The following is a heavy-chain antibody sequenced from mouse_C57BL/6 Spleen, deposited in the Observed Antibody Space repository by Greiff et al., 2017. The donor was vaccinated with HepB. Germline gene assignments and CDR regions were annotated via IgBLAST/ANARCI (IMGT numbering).Heavy chain of an antibody. CDR1: GYTFTSYW. CDR2: INPSSGYT. CDR3: ARSLYAIDY. Sequence: QVQLQQSGADLVKPGASVKLSCKASGYTFTSYWMHWVKQRPGQGLEWIGYINPSSGYTKYNQKFKDKDTLTADKYSSTAYMQLSSLTYEDSAVYYCARSLYAIDYWGQGTSVTVSS. J-gene: IGHJ4*01. V-gene: IGHV1-7*01.